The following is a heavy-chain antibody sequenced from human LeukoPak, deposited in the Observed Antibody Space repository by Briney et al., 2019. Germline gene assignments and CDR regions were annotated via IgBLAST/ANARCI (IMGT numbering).Heavy chain of an antibody. D-gene: IGHD6-19*01. J-gene: IGHJ5*02. Sequence: SETLSLTCSVFDGSISKYYWSWLRQPPGKGLEWIGYAYYSGSTTYNPSLESRVTISVDTSKNQFSLKLTAVTAADTAVYYCARNSAVATSRSWFYPWGQGELVTVSS. V-gene: IGHV4-59*08. CDR1: DGSISKYY. CDR2: AYYSGST. CDR3: ARNSAVATSRSWFYP.